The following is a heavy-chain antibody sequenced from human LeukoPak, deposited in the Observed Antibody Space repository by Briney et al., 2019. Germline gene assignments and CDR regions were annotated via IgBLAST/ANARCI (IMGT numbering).Heavy chain of an antibody. D-gene: IGHD6-13*01. CDR3: ARHRRSSSWYWFDP. Sequence: GSLRLSCAASGFTFSHYWMSWIRQPPGKGLEWIGSIYYSGSTDYNPSLKSRVTISVDTSKNQFSLKLSSVTAADTAVYYCARHRRSSSWYWFDPWGQGTLVTVSS. V-gene: IGHV4-34*01. J-gene: IGHJ5*02. CDR2: IYYSGST. CDR1: GFTFSHYW.